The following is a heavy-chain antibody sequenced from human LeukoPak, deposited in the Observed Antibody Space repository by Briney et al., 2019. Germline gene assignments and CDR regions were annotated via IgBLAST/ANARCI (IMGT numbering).Heavy chain of an antibody. CDR1: GFTFSSYA. V-gene: IGHV3-30*04. CDR2: ISYDGSNK. Sequence: PGRSLRLSCAASGFTFSSYAMHWVRQAPGKGLEWVAVISYDGSNKYYADSVKGRFTISRDNSKNTLYLQMNSLRAEDTAVYYCARDGLLHYYDSSGYLDYWGQGTLVTVSS. CDR3: ARDGLLHYYDSSGYLDY. D-gene: IGHD3-22*01. J-gene: IGHJ4*02.